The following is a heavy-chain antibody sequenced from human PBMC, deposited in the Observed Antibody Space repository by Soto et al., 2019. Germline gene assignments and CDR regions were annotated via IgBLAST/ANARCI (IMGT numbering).Heavy chain of an antibody. CDR3: ARDLRELLYSFDY. J-gene: IGHJ4*02. V-gene: IGHV1-2*02. CDR2: INPNSGGT. Sequence: GASVKVSCKASGDTFTGYDISWVRQAPGQGLEWMGWINPNSGGTNYAQKFQDRVTMTRDTSTSTAYMDLSRLRSDYTAVYYCARDLRELLYSFDYWGQGTLVTVSS. D-gene: IGHD1-26*01. CDR1: GDTFTGYD.